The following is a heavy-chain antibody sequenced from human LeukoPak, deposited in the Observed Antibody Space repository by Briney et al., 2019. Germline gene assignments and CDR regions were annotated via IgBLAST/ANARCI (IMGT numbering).Heavy chain of an antibody. D-gene: IGHD3-9*01. CDR3: AKWGDYDVLTGYYVSDY. J-gene: IGHJ4*02. V-gene: IGHV3-23*01. Sequence: GGSLRLSCAASGFTFSNYAMSWVRQAPGKGLEWVSAITGSGGNTYYADSVRGRFTISRDNSKNTVFLQMNSLRAEDTAVYYCAKWGDYDVLTGYYVSDYWGQGTLVTVSS. CDR2: ITGSGGNT. CDR1: GFTFSNYA.